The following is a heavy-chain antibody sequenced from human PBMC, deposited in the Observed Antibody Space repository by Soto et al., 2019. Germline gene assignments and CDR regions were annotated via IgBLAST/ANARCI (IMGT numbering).Heavy chain of an antibody. J-gene: IGHJ4*02. Sequence: TLGLSGHVSGGSISSGGYYWSWIRQHPGKGLEWIGYIYYSGSTYYNPSLKSRVTISVGTSKNQFSLRLSSVTAADTAVYYCAPSVEAGKSFFDHWGQGTLVTVSS. CDR3: APSVEAGKSFFDH. D-gene: IGHD3-16*02. CDR2: IYYSGST. V-gene: IGHV4-31*03. CDR1: GGSISSGGYY.